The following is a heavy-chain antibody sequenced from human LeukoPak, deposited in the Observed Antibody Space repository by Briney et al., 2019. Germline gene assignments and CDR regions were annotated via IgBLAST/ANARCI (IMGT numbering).Heavy chain of an antibody. CDR3: ARDAYDFWSGYIPPYIADY. V-gene: IGHV3-30*04. D-gene: IGHD3-3*01. Sequence: QPGGSLRLSCAASGFTFSSYAMHWVRQAPGKGLEWVAVISYDGSNKYYADSVKGRFTISRDNSKNTLYLQMNSLRAEDTAVYYCARDAYDFWSGYIPPYIADYWGQGTLVTVSS. J-gene: IGHJ4*02. CDR1: GFTFSSYA. CDR2: ISYDGSNK.